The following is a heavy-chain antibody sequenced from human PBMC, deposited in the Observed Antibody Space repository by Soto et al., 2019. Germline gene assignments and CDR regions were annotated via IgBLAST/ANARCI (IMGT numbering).Heavy chain of an antibody. CDR1: GFTFKNAW. J-gene: IGHJ5*02. V-gene: IGHV3-15*01. CDR3: TTDGATIFFDP. CDR2: IKTKADAGTT. D-gene: IGHD3-10*02. Sequence: LRLSCAASGFTFKNAWMSWVRQAPGKGLEWVGRIKTKADAGTTDYAAPVKGRFTISRDDSKNTLYLQMNSLKNEDTALYFCTTDGATIFFDPRGQGTLVTVSS.